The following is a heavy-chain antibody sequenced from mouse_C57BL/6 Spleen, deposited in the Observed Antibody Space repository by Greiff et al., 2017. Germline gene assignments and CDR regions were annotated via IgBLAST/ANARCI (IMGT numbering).Heavy chain of an antibody. CDR1: GYTFTDYN. V-gene: IGHV1-18*01. D-gene: IGHD1-1*01. J-gene: IGHJ2*01. CDR3: ARTEMGLLSFDY. CDR2: INPNNGGT. Sequence: EVQLQQSGPELVKPGASVKIPCKASGYTFTDYNMDWVKQSHGKSLEWIGDINPNNGGTIYNQKFKGTATLTVDKSSSTAYMQLRSLTSEDTAVYYCARTEMGLLSFDYWGQGTTLTVSS.